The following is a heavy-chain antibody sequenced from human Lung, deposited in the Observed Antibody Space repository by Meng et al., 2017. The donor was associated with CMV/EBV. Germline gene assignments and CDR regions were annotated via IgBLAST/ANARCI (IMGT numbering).Heavy chain of an antibody. J-gene: IGHJ4*02. CDR3: AKDVPFTGGALDH. Sequence: GESLKISCAVSGLTFTNAWMTWVRQAPGKGLEWVGRIKSRPSGGTAAYAADVRGRFTISRDDSINTLNLHMNRLKIGDAAVYYCAKDVPFTGGALDHWGQGALVXVSS. D-gene: IGHD2-15*01. V-gene: IGHV3-15*01. CDR2: IKSRPSGGTA. CDR1: GLTFTNAW.